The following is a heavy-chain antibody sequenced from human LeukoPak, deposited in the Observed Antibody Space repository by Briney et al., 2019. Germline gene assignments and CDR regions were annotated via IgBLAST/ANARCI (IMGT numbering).Heavy chain of an antibody. Sequence: SETLSLTCAVYGGSFSGYYWSWIRQPPGKGLEWIGEINHSGSTNYNPSLKSRVTISVDTSKNQFSLKLSSVTAADTAVYYCARGIAAAGTGAFDIWGQGTMVTVSS. CDR2: INHSGST. CDR3: ARGIAAAGTGAFDI. D-gene: IGHD6-13*01. J-gene: IGHJ3*02. CDR1: GGSFSGYY. V-gene: IGHV4-34*01.